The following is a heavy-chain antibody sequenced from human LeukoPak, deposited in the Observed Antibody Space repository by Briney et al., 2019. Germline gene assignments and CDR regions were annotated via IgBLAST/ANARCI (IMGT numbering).Heavy chain of an antibody. CDR1: GYTFTSYA. Sequence: ASVKVSCKASGYTFTSYAMHWVRQAPGQRLEWMGWINAGNGDTKYSQKFQGRVTITRDTSADTAYMELSSLRSEDTAVYYCARLKYCTNGVCYAGFDYWGQGTLVTVSS. V-gene: IGHV1-3*01. CDR3: ARLKYCTNGVCYAGFDY. CDR2: INAGNGDT. J-gene: IGHJ4*02. D-gene: IGHD2-8*01.